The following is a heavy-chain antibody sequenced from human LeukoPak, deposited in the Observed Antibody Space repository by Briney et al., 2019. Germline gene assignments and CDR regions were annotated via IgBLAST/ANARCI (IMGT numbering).Heavy chain of an antibody. D-gene: IGHD3-10*01. J-gene: IGHJ6*04. CDR3: ARHGLGRGVYITRQYNYMDV. CDR1: GGSISSGSYY. V-gene: IGHV4-61*02. CDR2: IYTSGST. Sequence: SQTLSLTCTVSGGSISSGSYYWSWIRQPAGKGLEWIGRIYTSGSTNYNPSLKSRVTVSIDTSKNQFSLKLSSLTAADTAIYFCARHGLGRGVYITRQYNYMDVWGTGTTVTVSS.